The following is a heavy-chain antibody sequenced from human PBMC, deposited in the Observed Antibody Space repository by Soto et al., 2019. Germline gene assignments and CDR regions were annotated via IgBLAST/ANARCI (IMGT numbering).Heavy chain of an antibody. D-gene: IGHD3-10*01. J-gene: IGHJ5*02. CDR1: GGSISSYY. CDR2: IYYSGST. Sequence: SETLSLTCTVSGGSISSYYWSWIRQPPGKGLEWIGYIYYSGSTNYNPSLKSRVTISVDTSKNQFSLKLSSVTAADTAVYYCARAIPSYHWFDTWGPGNPGHRLL. V-gene: IGHV4-59*01. CDR3: ARAIPSYHWFDT.